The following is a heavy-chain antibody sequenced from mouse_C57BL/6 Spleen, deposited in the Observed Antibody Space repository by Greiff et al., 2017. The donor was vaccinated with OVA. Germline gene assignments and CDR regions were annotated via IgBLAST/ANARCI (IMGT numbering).Heavy chain of an antibody. D-gene: IGHD1-1*01. Sequence: VKLQESGAELARPGASVKMSCKASGYTFTSYTMHWVKQRPGQGLEWIGYINPSSGYTNYNQKFKDKAPLTADTSSSTAYMQLSSLTAGDSAVYYCARYDYYGSSHWDFDVWGTGTTVTVSS. V-gene: IGHV1-4*01. CDR1: GYTFTSYT. CDR2: INPSSGYT. CDR3: ARYDYYGSSHWDFDV. J-gene: IGHJ1*03.